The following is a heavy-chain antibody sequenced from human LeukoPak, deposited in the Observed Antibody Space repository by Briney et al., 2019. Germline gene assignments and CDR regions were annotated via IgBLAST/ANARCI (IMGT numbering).Heavy chain of an antibody. Sequence: GGSLRLSCAVSGFTFSDYYMSWVRQAPGKGLEWVSYITSRGRTIYYTDSVKGRFTISRDNANSSLYLQMNSLRAEDTAVYYCARGRDAYKYWGQGTLVIVSS. CDR3: ARGRDAYKY. V-gene: IGHV3-11*01. CDR1: GFTFSDYY. D-gene: IGHD5-24*01. J-gene: IGHJ4*02. CDR2: ITSRGRTI.